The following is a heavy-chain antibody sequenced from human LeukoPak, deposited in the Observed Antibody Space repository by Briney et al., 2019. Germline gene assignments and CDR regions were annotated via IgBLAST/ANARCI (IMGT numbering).Heavy chain of an antibody. Sequence: GGSLRLSCAASGFTFSSYWMNWARQAPGKGLDWVASINHNGNVNYYVDSVKGRFTISRDNAKNSLYLQMSNLRAEDTAVYFCARGGGLDVWGQGATVTVSS. CDR1: GFTFSSYW. CDR3: ARGGGLDV. CDR2: INHNGNVN. D-gene: IGHD3-16*01. J-gene: IGHJ6*02. V-gene: IGHV3-7*03.